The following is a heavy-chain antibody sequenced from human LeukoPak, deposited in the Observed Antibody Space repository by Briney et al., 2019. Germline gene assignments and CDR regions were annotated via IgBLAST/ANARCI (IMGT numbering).Heavy chain of an antibody. CDR3: AREGPGTGDYYDSSGYYGNTIDY. Sequence: SETLSLTCAVYGGSFSGYYWSWIRQPPGKGLEWIGSIYYSGSTYYNPSLKSRVTISVDTSKNQFSLKLSSVTAADTAVYYCAREGPGTGDYYDSSGYYGNTIDYWGQGTLVTVSS. V-gene: IGHV4-34*01. J-gene: IGHJ4*02. CDR2: IYYSGST. D-gene: IGHD3-22*01. CDR1: GGSFSGYY.